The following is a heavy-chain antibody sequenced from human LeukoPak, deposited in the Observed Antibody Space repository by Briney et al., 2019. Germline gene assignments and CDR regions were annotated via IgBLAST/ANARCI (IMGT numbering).Heavy chain of an antibody. CDR1: GFTLSRYT. Sequence: GGSLRLSCAASGFTLSRYTMNWVRQAPGKGLEWVSSISSFGAYIYYADSVKGRFSISRDNANNSLSLQMNSLRVEDTAVYYCARARKSYDSTGYYSDWFDSWGQGTLVTVSS. J-gene: IGHJ5*01. CDR3: ARARKSYDSTGYYSDWFDS. CDR2: ISSFGAYI. V-gene: IGHV3-21*01. D-gene: IGHD3-22*01.